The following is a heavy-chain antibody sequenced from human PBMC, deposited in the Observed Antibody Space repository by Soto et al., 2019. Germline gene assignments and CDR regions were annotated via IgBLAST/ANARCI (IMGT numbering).Heavy chain of an antibody. J-gene: IGHJ6*02. CDR1: GFTFSSYG. D-gene: IGHD3-3*01. Sequence: QVQLVESGGGVVQPGRSLRLSCAASGFTFSSYGMHWVRQAPGKGLEWVAVISYDGSNKYYADSEKGRFTISRDNSENALYLQMNRLTAEDTAVYYCAKDDGTIFGVVTAHYYGMDVWGQGTTVTVSS. CDR3: AKDDGTIFGVVTAHYYGMDV. CDR2: ISYDGSNK. V-gene: IGHV3-30*18.